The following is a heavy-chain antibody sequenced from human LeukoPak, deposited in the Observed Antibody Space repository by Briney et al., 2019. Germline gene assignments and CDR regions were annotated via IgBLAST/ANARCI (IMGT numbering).Heavy chain of an antibody. CDR2: ISTTAART. J-gene: IGHJ4*02. CDR3: AKAKDSRNWVTPSDY. V-gene: IGHV3-23*01. CDR1: GFTFSSYA. Sequence: GGSLRLSCAASGFTFSSYAMTWVRQAPRKGLEWVASISTTAARTEYADSVKGRFTISRDNSKNTLYLQMDSLRAEDTAIFYCAKAKDSRNWVTPSDYWGQGTLVTVSS. D-gene: IGHD6-13*01.